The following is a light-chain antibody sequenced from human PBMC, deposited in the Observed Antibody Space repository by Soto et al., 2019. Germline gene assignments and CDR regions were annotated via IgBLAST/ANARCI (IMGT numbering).Light chain of an antibody. V-gene: IGKV3-20*01. CDR2: GVS. CDR1: QRLSSN. CDR3: QQYGSSPLIT. J-gene: IGKJ5*01. Sequence: EIVMTQSPATLSVSPGERATLSCRASQRLSSNLAWYQQKPGQAPRLLIYGVSSRATGIPDRFSGSGSGTGFTLTISRLEPEDFAVYHCQQYGSSPLITFGQETRLEIK.